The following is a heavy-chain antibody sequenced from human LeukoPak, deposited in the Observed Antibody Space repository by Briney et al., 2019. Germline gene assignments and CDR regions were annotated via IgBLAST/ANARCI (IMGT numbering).Heavy chain of an antibody. CDR1: GFTFSSYA. D-gene: IGHD2-2*01. Sequence: PGGSLRLSCAASGFTFSSYAMSWVRQAPGKGLEWVSAISGSGGSTYYADSVKGRFTISRDNSKNTLYLQMNSLRAEDTAVYYRAKDHCSSTSCYIFDYWGQRTLVTVSS. V-gene: IGHV3-23*01. CDR3: AKDHCSSTSCYIFDY. CDR2: ISGSGGST. J-gene: IGHJ4*02.